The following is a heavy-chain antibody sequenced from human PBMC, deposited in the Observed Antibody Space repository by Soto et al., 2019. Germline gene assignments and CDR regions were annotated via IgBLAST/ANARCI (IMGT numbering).Heavy chain of an antibody. CDR2: INPNSGGT. CDR1: GYTFSGFY. J-gene: IGHJ4*02. Sequence: ASVKVSCKASGYTFSGFYVHWVRQAPGQGLEWMGWINPNSGGTKSAEKFQGRVTMTRDTSISTAYMELSRLTSDDTAVYYCASAAVTGTAGLDFWGQGTQVTVSS. CDR3: ASAAVTGTAGLDF. D-gene: IGHD6-19*01. V-gene: IGHV1-2*02.